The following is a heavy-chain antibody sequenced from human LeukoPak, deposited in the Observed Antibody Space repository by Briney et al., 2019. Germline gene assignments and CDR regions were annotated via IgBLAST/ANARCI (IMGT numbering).Heavy chain of an antibody. CDR1: GFTFTDYW. V-gene: IGHV3-7*01. J-gene: IGHJ4*02. Sequence: PGGSLRLSCAASGFTFTDYWMTWVRQVPGKGLEWVANMDPTGSQKRYVDSVRGRFTISKDNPGASLYLDMHSLRAEDTAIYYCAIWTSGNYWGQGTLVTVSS. CDR2: MDPTGSQK. D-gene: IGHD1-1*01. CDR3: AIWTSGNY.